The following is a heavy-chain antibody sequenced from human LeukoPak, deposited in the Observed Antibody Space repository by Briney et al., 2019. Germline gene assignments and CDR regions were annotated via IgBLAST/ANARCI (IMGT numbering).Heavy chain of an antibody. CDR2: ISAYSGNT. CDR3: ARDRAGPPDPFDP. J-gene: IGHJ5*02. V-gene: IGHV1-18*01. Sequence: GASVKVSCKASGYTFTSYGISWVRQAPGQGLEWMGWISAYSGNTNYAQKLQGRVAMTTDTSTSTAYMELRSLRSDDTAVYYCARDRAGPPDPFDPWGQGTLVTVSS. CDR1: GYTFTSYG. D-gene: IGHD1-14*01.